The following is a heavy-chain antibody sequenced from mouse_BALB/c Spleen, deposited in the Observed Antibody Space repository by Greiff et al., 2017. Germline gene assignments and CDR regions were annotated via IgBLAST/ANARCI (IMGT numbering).Heavy chain of an antibody. CDR3: ARWGYYGSSYVGDYAMDS. Sequence: EVQLQQSGAELVKPGASVKLSCTASGFNIKDTYMHWVKQRPEQGLEWIGRIDPANGNPKYDPKFQGKATITADTSSNTAYLQLSSLTSEDTAVYYCARWGYYGSSYVGDYAMDSWGQGTSVTVSS. D-gene: IGHD1-1*01. CDR1: GFNIKDTY. V-gene: IGHV14-3*02. J-gene: IGHJ4*01. CDR2: IDPANGNP.